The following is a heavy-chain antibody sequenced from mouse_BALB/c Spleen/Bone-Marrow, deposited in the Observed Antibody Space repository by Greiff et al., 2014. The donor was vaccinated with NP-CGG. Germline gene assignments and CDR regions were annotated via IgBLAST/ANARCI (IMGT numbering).Heavy chain of an antibody. V-gene: IGHV1-54*01. Sequence: VQLVESGAELVRPGTSVKVSCKASGYAFTNYLIEWVKQRPGQGLEWIGVINPGSSGTNYNEKFKGKATLTADKSSSTAYMQLSSLTSDDSAVYFCARWDYAMDYWGQGTLVTVSS. CDR3: ARWDYAMDY. J-gene: IGHJ4*01. CDR1: GYAFTNYL. CDR2: INPGSSGT.